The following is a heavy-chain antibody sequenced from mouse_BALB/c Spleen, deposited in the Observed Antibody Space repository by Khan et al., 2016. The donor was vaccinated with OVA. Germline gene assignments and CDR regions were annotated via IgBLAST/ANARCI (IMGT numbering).Heavy chain of an antibody. CDR1: GFIFSDYG. Sequence: EVHLVESGGGLVQPGGSRKLSCAASGFIFSDYGMAWVRQAPGKGPEWVAFISNLAYSIYYADTVTGRFTISRENAKNTLYLEMSSLRSEDTAMXDCARSWAMDYWGQGTSVTVSS. CDR2: ISNLAYSI. CDR3: ARSWAMDY. J-gene: IGHJ4*01. V-gene: IGHV5-15*02.